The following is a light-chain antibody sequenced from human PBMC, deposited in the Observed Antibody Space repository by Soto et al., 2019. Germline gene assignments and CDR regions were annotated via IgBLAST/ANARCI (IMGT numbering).Light chain of an antibody. J-gene: IGLJ1*01. CDR3: SSYTSSSLYV. CDR2: DVS. V-gene: IGLV2-14*01. Sequence: QSALTQPASMSGSPGQSITISCTGTSSDVGGYNYVSWYQQHPGKAPKLMIYDVSNRPSGVSNRFSGSKSGNTASLTISGLNAEDEADYYCSSYTSSSLYVFGTGTKVTVL. CDR1: SSDVGGYNY.